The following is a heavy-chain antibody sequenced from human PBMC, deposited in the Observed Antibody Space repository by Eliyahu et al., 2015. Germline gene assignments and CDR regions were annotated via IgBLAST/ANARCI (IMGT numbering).Heavy chain of an antibody. CDR3: ARHLSGELRFLEWYHPPTFHGMDV. CDR2: IYYSGSA. V-gene: IGHV4-39*01. J-gene: IGHJ6*02. D-gene: IGHD3-3*01. CDR1: GGSISSSSXY. Sequence: QLQLQESGPGLVKPSETLSLTCTVSGGSISSSSXYWGWIXXPPGKGLEWTGSIYYSGSASPNPSLKSRVTISVDTPKNQFSLKLSSVTAADTAVYYCARHLSGELRFLEWYHPPTFHGMDVWGQGTTVTVSS.